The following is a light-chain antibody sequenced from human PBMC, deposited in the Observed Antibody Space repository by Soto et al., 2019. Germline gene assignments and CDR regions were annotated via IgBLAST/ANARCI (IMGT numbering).Light chain of an antibody. J-gene: IGKJ3*01. V-gene: IGKV3-20*01. CDR1: QSVSSSY. CDR2: GAS. Sequence: EIVLTQSPGTLSLSPGERATLSCRASQSVSSSYLAWYQQKPGQAPRLLIYGASSRATGIPDRFSGRGSGTDFSLTISRLEPEDSAVYYCQQYGSSPLFTCGPGTKVDIK. CDR3: QQYGSSPLFT.